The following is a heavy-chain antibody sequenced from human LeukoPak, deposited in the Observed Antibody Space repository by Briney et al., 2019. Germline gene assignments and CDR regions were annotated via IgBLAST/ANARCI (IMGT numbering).Heavy chain of an antibody. D-gene: IGHD3-16*01. J-gene: IGHJ1*01. CDR2: ISGRSSHV. V-gene: IGHV3-21*01. CDR3: GRAFPPLRTSSAGDL. CDR1: GVSFSDYD. Sequence: GGSLRLSCSASGVSFSDYDMNWGRRAPGKGLGWVSPISGRSSHVYYGESVKGRFTISRDNAKNSLYLQLDSLGVEDPAVYYCGRAFPPLRTSSAGDLWGQGTLVTVSS.